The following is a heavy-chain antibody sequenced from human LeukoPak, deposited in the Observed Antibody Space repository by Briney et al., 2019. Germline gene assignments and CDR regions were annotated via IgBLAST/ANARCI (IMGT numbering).Heavy chain of an antibody. CDR2: IYYSGST. D-gene: IGHD3-16*02. J-gene: IGHJ4*02. CDR3: ARVMITFGGVIDILFDY. CDR1: GGSISGSSYY. Sequence: SETLSLTCTVSGGSISGSSYYWGWIRQPPGKGLEWIGSIYYSGSTYYNPSLKSRVTISVDTSKNQFSLKLSSVTAADTAVYYCARVMITFGGVIDILFDYWGQGTLVTVSS. V-gene: IGHV4-39*01.